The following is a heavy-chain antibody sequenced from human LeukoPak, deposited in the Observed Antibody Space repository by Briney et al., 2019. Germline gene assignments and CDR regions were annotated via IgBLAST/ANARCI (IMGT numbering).Heavy chain of an antibody. CDR2: LSGGAT. D-gene: IGHD4-17*01. Sequence: GGSLRLSCAASGFAFSSYAMMWLRQAPGKGLEWVSALSGGATLYADSVKGRFTISRDNSKNTLYLQMSSLRVEDTAVYYCARDPNGDYIGAFEIWGQGTMVTVSS. CDR1: GFAFSSYA. V-gene: IGHV3-23*01. J-gene: IGHJ3*02. CDR3: ARDPNGDYIGAFEI.